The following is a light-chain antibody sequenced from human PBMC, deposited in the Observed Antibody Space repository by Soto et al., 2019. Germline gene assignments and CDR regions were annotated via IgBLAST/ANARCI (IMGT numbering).Light chain of an antibody. CDR2: DVS. Sequence: QSVLTQPASVSGSPGQSITISCTGTSSDVGGYNYVSWYQQHPGKAPKLMIYDVSARPSGVSNRFSGSKSGNTASLTISGLQAEDEAAYYCSSYKSSSTLFVFGTGTKVTVL. CDR1: SSDVGGYNY. V-gene: IGLV2-14*03. J-gene: IGLJ1*01. CDR3: SSYKSSSTLFV.